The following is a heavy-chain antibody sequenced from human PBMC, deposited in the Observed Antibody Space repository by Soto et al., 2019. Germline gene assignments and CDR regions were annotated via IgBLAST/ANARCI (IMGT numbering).Heavy chain of an antibody. CDR1: GFTFSSYA. Sequence: GGSLRLSCAASGFTFSSYAMSWVRQAPGKGLEWVSAISGSGGSTYYAESVKGRFTICRDNSKNTLYMQMNSLRAEDTAVYDCAKGSIIVVVTATFDYWGQGTLVTVAA. V-gene: IGHV3-23*01. D-gene: IGHD2-21*02. J-gene: IGHJ4*02. CDR3: AKGSIIVVVTATFDY. CDR2: ISGSGGST.